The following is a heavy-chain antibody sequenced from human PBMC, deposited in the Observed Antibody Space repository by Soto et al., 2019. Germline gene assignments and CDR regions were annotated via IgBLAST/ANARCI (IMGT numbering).Heavy chain of an antibody. CDR3: ARDRITGTPRVYYYYGMDV. V-gene: IGHV3-7*01. J-gene: IGHJ6*02. Sequence: GGSLRLPCAASGFTFSSYWMSWVRQAPGKGLEWVANIKQDGSEKYYVDSVKGRFTISRDNAKNSLYLQMNSLRAEDTAVYYCARDRITGTPRVYYYYGMDVWGQGTTVTVSS. D-gene: IGHD1-7*01. CDR1: GFTFSSYW. CDR2: IKQDGSEK.